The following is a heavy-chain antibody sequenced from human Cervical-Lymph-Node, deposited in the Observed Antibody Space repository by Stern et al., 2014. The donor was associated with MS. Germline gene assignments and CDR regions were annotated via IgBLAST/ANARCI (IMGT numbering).Heavy chain of an antibody. CDR3: VKRGITEVRGVRLGDY. CDR2: ISYDGSDT. D-gene: IGHD3-10*01. CDR1: GFTFSSYA. J-gene: IGHJ4*02. Sequence: VQQVESGGGVVQPGRSLRLTCTVSGFTFSSYATHWVRQDPGQGLEWASVISYDGSDTYYAESVKGRFTISRDNTKNTLYLEMRRLRREDTAVYYCVKRGITEVRGVRLGDYWGPGTLVIVSS. V-gene: IGHV3-30*18.